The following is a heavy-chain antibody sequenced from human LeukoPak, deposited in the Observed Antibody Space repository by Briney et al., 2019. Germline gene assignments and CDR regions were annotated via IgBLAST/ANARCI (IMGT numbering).Heavy chain of an antibody. CDR3: ASLLDIVATIDF. J-gene: IGHJ4*02. D-gene: IGHD5-12*01. Sequence: SVKVSCKASGGTFSSSTISWVRQAPGQGLEWMGGIIPIFGTTNYAQRFQGRVTITADESTGTAYMDLRSLRSEDTAVYYCASLLDIVATIDFWGQGTLVTVSS. V-gene: IGHV1-69*13. CDR2: IIPIFGTT. CDR1: GGTFSSST.